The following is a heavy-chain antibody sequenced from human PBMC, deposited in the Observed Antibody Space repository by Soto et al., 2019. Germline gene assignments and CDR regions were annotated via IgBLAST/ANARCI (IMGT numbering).Heavy chain of an antibody. Sequence: QVQLQESGPGLVKPSETLSLTCTVSGGSISSYYWSWIRQPPGKGLEWIGYIYYSGSTNYNPSLKSRATISVDTSKNQFSLKLSSVTAADTAVYYCARRYCGTLDYWGQGTLVTVSS. J-gene: IGHJ4*02. D-gene: IGHD1-26*01. CDR2: IYYSGST. CDR1: GGSISSYY. CDR3: ARRYCGTLDY. V-gene: IGHV4-59*08.